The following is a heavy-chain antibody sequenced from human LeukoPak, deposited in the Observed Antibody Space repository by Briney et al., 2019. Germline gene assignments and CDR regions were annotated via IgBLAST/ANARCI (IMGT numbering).Heavy chain of an antibody. CDR1: GFLVSDNY. CDR2: LYTGGST. V-gene: IGHV3-53*01. Sequence: SGGSLRLSCAASGFLVSDNYMHWLRQAPGEGLEWVSVLYTGGSTYYADSGKGRFTISRDNAKNSLYLQMNSLRDEDTAVYYCARRGSYREFDFWGQGTLVTVSS. CDR3: ARRGSYREFDF. D-gene: IGHD1-26*01. J-gene: IGHJ4*02.